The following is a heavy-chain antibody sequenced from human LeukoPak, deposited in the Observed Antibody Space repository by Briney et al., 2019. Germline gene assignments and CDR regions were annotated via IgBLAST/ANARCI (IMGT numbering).Heavy chain of an antibody. V-gene: IGHV4-59*12. Sequence: SETLSLTCTVSGGSISSYYWSWIRQPPGKGLEWIGYIYYSGSTNYNPSLKSRVTISVDTSKNQFSLKLSSVTAADTAVYYCARDIVVVRTFDIWGQGTMVTVFS. CDR3: ARDIVVVRTFDI. D-gene: IGHD2-21*01. CDR2: IYYSGST. CDR1: GGSISSYY. J-gene: IGHJ3*02.